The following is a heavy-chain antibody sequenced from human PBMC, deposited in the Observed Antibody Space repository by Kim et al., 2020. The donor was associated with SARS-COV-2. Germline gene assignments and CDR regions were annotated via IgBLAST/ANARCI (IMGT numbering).Heavy chain of an antibody. CDR3: ARDLDWKLYDY. Sequence: GESLKISCAASGFTFSAYWMHWVRQAPGKGLVWVSRIKTDGTTKIYADSVRGRFTISGDNVKNTLYLQMNSLRAEDTGVYYCARDLDWKLYDYWGQGTLV. V-gene: IGHV3-74*01. J-gene: IGHJ4*02. D-gene: IGHD3-3*01. CDR1: GFTFSAYW. CDR2: IKTDGTTK.